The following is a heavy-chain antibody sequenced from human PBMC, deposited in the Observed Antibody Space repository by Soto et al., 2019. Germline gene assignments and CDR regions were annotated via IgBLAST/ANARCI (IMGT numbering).Heavy chain of an antibody. D-gene: IGHD2-8*01. CDR2: ISASGRDT. CDR3: AKGKTSGLYDVSS. Sequence: PAGSLSLSXAASGFTFSSYDMSWVRQAPGKALEWVSGISASGRDTYYADSVKDRFTISSDSFKNTLYLQMNSLRAEDTGTYYRAKGKTSGLYDVSSGG. J-gene: IGHJ5*01. V-gene: IGHV3-23*01. CDR1: GFTFSSYD.